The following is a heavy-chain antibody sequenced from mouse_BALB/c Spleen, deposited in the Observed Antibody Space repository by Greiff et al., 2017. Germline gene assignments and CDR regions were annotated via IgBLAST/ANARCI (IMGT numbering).Heavy chain of an antibody. D-gene: IGHD3-1*01. Sequence: EVQGVESGGGLVKPGGSLKLSCAASGFTFSDYYMYWVRQTPEKRLEWVATISDGGSYTYYPDSVKGRFTISRDNAKNNLYLQMSSLKSEDTAMYYCARGGNGLRAMDYWGQGTSVTVSS. CDR2: ISDGGSYT. CDR1: GFTFSDYY. CDR3: ARGGNGLRAMDY. J-gene: IGHJ4*01. V-gene: IGHV5-4*02.